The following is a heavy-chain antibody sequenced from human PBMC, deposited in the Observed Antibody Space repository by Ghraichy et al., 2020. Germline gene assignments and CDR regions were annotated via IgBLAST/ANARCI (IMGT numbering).Heavy chain of an antibody. CDR3: ARDRHGPHLVTMIVGAAFDI. J-gene: IGHJ3*02. CDR1: GFTFSSYS. D-gene: IGHD3-22*01. Sequence: GGSLRLSCAASGFTFSSYSMNWVRQAPGKGLEWVSSISSSSSYIYYADSVKGRFTISRDNAKNSLYLQMNSLRAEDTAVYYCARDRHGPHLVTMIVGAAFDIWGQGTMVTVSS. CDR2: ISSSSSYI. V-gene: IGHV3-21*01.